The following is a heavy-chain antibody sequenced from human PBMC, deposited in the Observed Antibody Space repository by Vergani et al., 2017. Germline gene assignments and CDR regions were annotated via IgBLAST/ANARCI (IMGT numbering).Heavy chain of an antibody. CDR1: EFTFSNYA. J-gene: IGHJ4*02. Sequence: EVHLLESGGGLVQPGGSLRLTCAASEFTFSNYAMNWVRQAPGEGLEWVSGISGSGVSAYYTDSVKGRFTISRDNSKNMLFLQMNNLRTEDTAIYYCAKQYFVSGNYLFDYWGQGTLVTVSS. CDR3: AKQYFVSGNYLFDY. CDR2: ISGSGVSA. D-gene: IGHD3-10*01. V-gene: IGHV3-23*01.